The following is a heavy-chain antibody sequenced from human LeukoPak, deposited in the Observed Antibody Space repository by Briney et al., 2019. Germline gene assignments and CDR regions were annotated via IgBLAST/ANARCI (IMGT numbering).Heavy chain of an antibody. V-gene: IGHV3-7*01. D-gene: IGHD5-12*01. J-gene: IGHJ4*02. CDR2: IKHDGSEA. Sequence: GGSLRLSCAASGFTFSSYWMSWVRQAPGKGLEWVSNIKHDGSEAYYVASVKGRFTISKDNAKNSLYLQMNSLRTEDTAVYYCVKGRGGYVKYKTFDYWGQGTLVTVSS. CDR3: VKGRGGYVKYKTFDY. CDR1: GFTFSSYW.